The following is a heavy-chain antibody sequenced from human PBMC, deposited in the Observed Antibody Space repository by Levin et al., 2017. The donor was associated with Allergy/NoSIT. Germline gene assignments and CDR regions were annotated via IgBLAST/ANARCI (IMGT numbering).Heavy chain of an antibody. V-gene: IGHV4-39*07. CDR3: AREWYYDFVWGNYRHDY. CDR2: TSYSGKT. CDR1: GGSVSSSSHY. J-gene: IGHJ4*02. D-gene: IGHD3-16*02. Sequence: SETLSLTCTVSGGSVSSSSHYWGWIRQPPGKGLEWIGSTSYSGKTYSNPSLKSRVIMSLDTSKNQFSLKLSSVTAADTAVYYCAREWYYDFVWGNYRHDYWGQGTLVTVSS.